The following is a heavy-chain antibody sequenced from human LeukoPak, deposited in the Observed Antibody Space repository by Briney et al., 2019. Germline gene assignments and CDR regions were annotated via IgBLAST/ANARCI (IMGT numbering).Heavy chain of an antibody. Sequence: ASVKVSCKASGGTFNNYAISWVRQAPGQGLEWMRRIVPILGIANYAQEFQGRLIITADKATSSAYMELSSLRSEDTAVYYCARDQGDNSYGYYAIWYAFDVWGQGTMVTVSS. D-gene: IGHD5-18*01. CDR2: IVPILGIA. CDR3: ARDQGDNSYGYYAIWYAFDV. V-gene: IGHV1-69*04. CDR1: GGTFNNYA. J-gene: IGHJ3*01.